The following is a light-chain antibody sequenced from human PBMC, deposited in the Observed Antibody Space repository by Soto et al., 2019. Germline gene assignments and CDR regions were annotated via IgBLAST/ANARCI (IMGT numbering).Light chain of an antibody. CDR2: DVS. J-gene: IGLJ1*01. Sequence: QSALTQPASVSGSPGQSITISCPGTNSDIGGSNYVSWYQQQAGKAPKLLIYDVSDRPSGVSYRFSGSKSGNTAFLTISGLQPEDEADYYCNSYTRSSPLYVFGTGTKLTVL. V-gene: IGLV2-14*03. CDR1: NSDIGGSNY. CDR3: NSYTRSSPLYV.